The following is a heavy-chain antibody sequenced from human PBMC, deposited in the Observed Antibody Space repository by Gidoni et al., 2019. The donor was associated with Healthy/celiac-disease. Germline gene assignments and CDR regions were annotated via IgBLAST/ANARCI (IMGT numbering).Heavy chain of an antibody. CDR3: ARLVTTVVTNFDY. CDR1: GGSISSSSYY. Sequence: QLQLQESGPGLVKPSETLSLTCTVSGGSISSSSYYWGWIRQPPGKGLEWIGSIYYSGSTYYHPSLKSRVTISVDTSKNQFSLKLSSVTAADTAVYYCARLVTTVVTNFDYWGQGTLVTVSS. V-gene: IGHV4-39*01. CDR2: IYYSGST. J-gene: IGHJ4*02. D-gene: IGHD4-17*01.